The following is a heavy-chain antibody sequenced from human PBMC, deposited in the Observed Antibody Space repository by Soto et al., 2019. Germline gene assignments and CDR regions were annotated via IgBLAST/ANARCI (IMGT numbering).Heavy chain of an antibody. J-gene: IGHJ4*02. CDR1: GGTFSSYA. V-gene: IGHV1-69*06. CDR3: ARVGDSGSYLAYFDC. CDR2: IIPIFGTA. D-gene: IGHD1-26*01. Sequence: QVQLVQSGAEVKKPGSSVKVSCKASGGTFSSYAISWLRQAPGQGLEWMGGIIPIFGTANYAQKFQGRVTITADKSTNTAYMELSSLRSEDTAVYYCARVGDSGSYLAYFDCWGQGTLVTVSS.